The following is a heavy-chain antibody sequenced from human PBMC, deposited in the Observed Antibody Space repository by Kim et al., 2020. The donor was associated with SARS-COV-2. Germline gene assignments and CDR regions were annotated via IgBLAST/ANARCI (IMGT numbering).Heavy chain of an antibody. CDR3: ARGKGYCSSTSCYDSRYFDY. J-gene: IGHJ4*02. CDR1: GGSISSGGYY. V-gene: IGHV4-31*03. D-gene: IGHD2-2*01. CDR2: IYYSGST. Sequence: SETLSLTCTVSGGSISSGGYYWSWIRQHPGKGLEWIGYIYYSGSTHYNPSLKSRVTISVDTSKNQFSLKLSSVTAADTAVYYCARGKGYCSSTSCYDSRYFDYWGQGTLVTVSS.